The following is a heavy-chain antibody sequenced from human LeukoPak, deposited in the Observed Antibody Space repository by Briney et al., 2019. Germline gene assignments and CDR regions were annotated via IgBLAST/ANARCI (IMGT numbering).Heavy chain of an antibody. CDR1: GGSISSYY. CDR2: IYYSGST. Sequence: TSETLSLTCTVSGGSISSYYWSWIRQPPGKGLEWIGYIYYSGSTNYNPSLKSRVTISVDTSKNQFSLKLSSVTAADTAVYYCARHGGSGSYYNCFDPWGQGTLVTVSS. D-gene: IGHD3-10*01. V-gene: IGHV4-59*08. CDR3: ARHGGSGSYYNCFDP. J-gene: IGHJ5*02.